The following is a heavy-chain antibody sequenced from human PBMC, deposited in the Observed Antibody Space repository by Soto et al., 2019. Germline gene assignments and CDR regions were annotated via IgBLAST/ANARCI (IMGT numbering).Heavy chain of an antibody. CDR2: IIPIFGTA. Sequence: SVKVSCPTSGGTFSIYAVSWVRQAPGQGLEWMGGIIPIFGTANYAQKFQGRVTITADESTSTAYMELSSLRSEDTAVYYCAREHSSSWYVDYYYYGMDVWGQGTTVTVSS. D-gene: IGHD6-13*01. V-gene: IGHV1-69*13. J-gene: IGHJ6*02. CDR1: GGTFSIYA. CDR3: AREHSSSWYVDYYYYGMDV.